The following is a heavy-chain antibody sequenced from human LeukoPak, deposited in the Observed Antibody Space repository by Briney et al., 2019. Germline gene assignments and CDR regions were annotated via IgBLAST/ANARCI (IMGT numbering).Heavy chain of an antibody. CDR1: GFTFNTYA. V-gene: IGHV3-7*03. Sequence: GGSLRLSCAASGFTFNTYAMNWARQAPGKGLEWVASINHNGNVNYYVDSVKGRFTISRDNAKNSLYLQMSNLRAEDTAVYFCARGGGLDVWGQGATVTVSS. CDR3: ARGGGLDV. D-gene: IGHD3-16*01. CDR2: INHNGNVN. J-gene: IGHJ6*02.